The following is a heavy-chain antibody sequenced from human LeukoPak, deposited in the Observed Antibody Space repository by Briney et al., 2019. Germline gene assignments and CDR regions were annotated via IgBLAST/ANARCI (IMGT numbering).Heavy chain of an antibody. CDR1: GYTFTTYG. V-gene: IGHV1-18*01. CDR3: ARDRNVMITFGGVIILTS. Sequence: ASVKVSCKASGYTFTTYGMSWLRQAPGQGLEWMGWISGYNGNTHYAQKFQDRVTLTSDRSTSSAHMEVRSLRSDDTAVYYCARDRNVMITFGGVIILTSWGQGTLVTVPS. D-gene: IGHD3-16*02. J-gene: IGHJ5*02. CDR2: ISGYNGNT.